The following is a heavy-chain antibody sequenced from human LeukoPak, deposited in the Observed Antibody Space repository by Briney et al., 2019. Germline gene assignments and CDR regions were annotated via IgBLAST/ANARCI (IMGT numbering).Heavy chain of an antibody. Sequence: GGSLRLSCAASGFTFSSYAMHWVRQAPGKGLEWVAVISYDGSNKYYADSVKGRFTISRDNSKNTLYLQMNSLRAEDTAVYYCAREAEAFDIRGQGTTVTVSS. CDR3: AREAEAFDI. CDR2: ISYDGSNK. J-gene: IGHJ3*02. D-gene: IGHD1-14*01. CDR1: GFTFSSYA. V-gene: IGHV3-30-3*01.